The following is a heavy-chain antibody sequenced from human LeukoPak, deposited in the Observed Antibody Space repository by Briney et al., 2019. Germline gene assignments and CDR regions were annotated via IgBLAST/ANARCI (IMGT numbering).Heavy chain of an antibody. CDR2: IYYSGST. J-gene: IGHJ6*02. CDR1: GGSISSGGYY. Sequence: PSETLSLTCTVSGGSISSGGYYWSWIRQHPGKGLEWIGYIYYSGSTYYNPSLKSRVTMSVDTSKNQFSLKLSSATAADTAVYYCARDSPYYYGMDVWGQGTTATVSS. CDR3: ARDSPYYYGMDV. V-gene: IGHV4-31*03.